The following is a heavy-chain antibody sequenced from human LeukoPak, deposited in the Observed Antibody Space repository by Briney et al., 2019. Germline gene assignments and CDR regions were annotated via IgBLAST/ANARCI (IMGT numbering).Heavy chain of an antibody. CDR1: GFTFSDYS. D-gene: IGHD3-22*01. CDR2: IAYDGDNK. V-gene: IGHV3-30*04. CDR3: ARGGQYDTSGYYPIDY. J-gene: IGHJ4*02. Sequence: GGSLRPSCAASGFTFSDYSMHWVRQTPGKGLEWEALIAYDGDNKYYADSAKGRFTISRDNSKNTLFLQMNSLRAEDTAVYYCARGGQYDTSGYYPIDYWGQGTLVTVSS.